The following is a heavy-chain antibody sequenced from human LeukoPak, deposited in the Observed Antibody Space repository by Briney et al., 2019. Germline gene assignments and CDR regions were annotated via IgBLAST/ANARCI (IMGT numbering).Heavy chain of an antibody. CDR3: AKYYYYSSGYSYFDY. D-gene: IGHD3-22*01. Sequence: GGSLRLSCAASGFTFSSYAMSWVRQAPGKGLEWVSAISGSGGSTYYADSVKGRFTISRDNSKNTLYLQMNTLRAEDTAVYYCAKYYYYSSGYSYFDYWGQGTLVTVSS. CDR1: GFTFSSYA. V-gene: IGHV3-23*01. J-gene: IGHJ4*02. CDR2: ISGSGGST.